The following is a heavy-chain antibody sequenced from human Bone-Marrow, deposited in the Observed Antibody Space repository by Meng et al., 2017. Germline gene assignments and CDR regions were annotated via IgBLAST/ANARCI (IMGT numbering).Heavy chain of an antibody. V-gene: IGHV1-8*01. D-gene: IGHD6-13*01. CDR3: ARGRGTGYSSSWYGVDY. J-gene: IGHJ4*02. CDR2: MNPNSGNT. CDR1: GYTFTSSD. Sequence: ASVKVSCKASGYTFTSSDINWVRQATGQGLEWMGWMNPNSGNTGYAQKFQGRVTMTRDTSISTAYMELSSLRSEDTAVYYCARGRGTGYSSSWYGVDYWGRGTLVTVSS.